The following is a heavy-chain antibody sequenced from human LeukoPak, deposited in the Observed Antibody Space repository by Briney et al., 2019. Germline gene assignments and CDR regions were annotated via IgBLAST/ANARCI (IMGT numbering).Heavy chain of an antibody. Sequence: GGSLRLSCAASGFTVSSNYMSWVRQAPGKGLEWVSVIYRGVGTYYADSVKGRFTISRDNSKNTLYLQMNSLRAEDTAVYYCARDHYDGSTYYHGYWGQGTRVTVSS. CDR3: ARDHYDGSTYYHGY. CDR2: IYRGVGT. V-gene: IGHV3-53*01. CDR1: GFTVSSNY. J-gene: IGHJ4*02. D-gene: IGHD3-22*01.